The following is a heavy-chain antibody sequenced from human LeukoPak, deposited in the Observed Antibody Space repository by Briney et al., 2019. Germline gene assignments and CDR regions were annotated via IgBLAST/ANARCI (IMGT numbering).Heavy chain of an antibody. CDR2: IGAYNGNT. D-gene: IGHD3-22*01. CDR1: GYTFTSYG. V-gene: IGHV1-18*01. Sequence: GASVKVSCKASGYTFTSYGISWVRQAPGQGLEWMGWIGAYNGNTNYAQKLQGRVTMTTDTSTSTAYMELRSLRSDDTAVYYCAVYYYDSSGYYGSFDYWGQGTLVTVSS. CDR3: AVYYYDSSGYYGSFDY. J-gene: IGHJ4*02.